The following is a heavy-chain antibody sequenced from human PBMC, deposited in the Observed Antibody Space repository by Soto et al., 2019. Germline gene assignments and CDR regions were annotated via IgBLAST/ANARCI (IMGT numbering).Heavy chain of an antibody. J-gene: IGHJ5*02. Sequence: GASVKVSCKASGGTFSSYTINWVRQAPGQGLEWMGRIIPILGIANYAQKFQGRVTITADKSTSTAYMELSSLRSEDTAVYYCARGQGELLPVAVWFDPWGQGTLVTVSS. CDR3: ARGQGELLPVAVWFDP. D-gene: IGHD1-26*01. CDR2: IIPILGIA. V-gene: IGHV1-69*02. CDR1: GGTFSSYT.